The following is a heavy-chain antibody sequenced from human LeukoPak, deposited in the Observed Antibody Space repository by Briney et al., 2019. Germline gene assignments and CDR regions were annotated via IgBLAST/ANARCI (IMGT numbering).Heavy chain of an antibody. CDR2: FYYSGST. CDR1: GGSVSSGRYY. D-gene: IGHD1-1*01. J-gene: IGHJ4*02. Sequence: SETLSLTCTVSGGSVSSGRYYWSWIRQPPGKGLQWNGYFYYSGSTNYNPSLKTRVTISVDTSKNQFSLKVSSVTAADTAVYYCARKRTGDQGYYFDYWGQGTLVTVSS. CDR3: ARKRTGDQGYYFDY. V-gene: IGHV4-61*01.